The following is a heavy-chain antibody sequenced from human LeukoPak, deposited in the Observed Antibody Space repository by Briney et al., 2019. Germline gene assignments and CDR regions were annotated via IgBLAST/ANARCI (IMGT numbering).Heavy chain of an antibody. CDR1: GYTFTVYY. CDR3: ARVRVDGWFDP. CDR2: INPNSGGT. J-gene: IGHJ5*02. V-gene: IGHV1-2*02. D-gene: IGHD3-10*01. Sequence: ASVTVSCKASGYTFTVYYMHWVRQAPGQGLEWMGWINPNSGGTNYAQKFQGRVTMTRDTSISTAYMELNRLRSDDTAVYYCARVRVDGWFDPWGQGTLVTVSS.